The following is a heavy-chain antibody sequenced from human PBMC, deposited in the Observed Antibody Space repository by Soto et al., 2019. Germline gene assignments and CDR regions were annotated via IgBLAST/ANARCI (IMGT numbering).Heavy chain of an antibody. J-gene: IGHJ4*02. V-gene: IGHV1-46*01. CDR3: ARGHGRQNFDN. CDR1: GYTFTSYY. Sequence: ASVKVSCKASGYTFTSYYMHWVRQAPGQGLQWMGIINPNGGSTSYAPKFQGRVTMTANTSTSTAYMELRRLTSDDAAIYYCARGHGRQNFDNWGQGTLVTVSS. CDR2: INPNGGST.